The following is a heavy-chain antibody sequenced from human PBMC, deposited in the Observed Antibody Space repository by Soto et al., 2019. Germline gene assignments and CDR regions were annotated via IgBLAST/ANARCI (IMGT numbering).Heavy chain of an antibody. Sequence: EVQLVESGGGLVQPGGSLRLSCAASGFTFSSYWMTWVRQAPGKGLEWVANIKQDGNGKYYVDSLKGRFTISRDNAKNSLYRQMNSLRVEDTAVYDCAREGRLQGACDIWGQGTMVTVSS. CDR1: GFTFSSYW. CDR3: AREGRLQGACDI. V-gene: IGHV3-7*01. J-gene: IGHJ3*02. CDR2: IKQDGNGK. D-gene: IGHD4-4*01.